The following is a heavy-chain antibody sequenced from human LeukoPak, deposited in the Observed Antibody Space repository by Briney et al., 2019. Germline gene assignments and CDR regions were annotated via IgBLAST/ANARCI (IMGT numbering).Heavy chain of an antibody. D-gene: IGHD3-22*01. CDR1: GFTFSSYG. V-gene: IGHV3-30*18. CDR3: AKGEYYYDSSGYYWEYFFDY. Sequence: GGSLRLSCAASGFTFSSYGMHWVRQAPGKGLEWVTVISYDGGYKYYADSVKGRFTISRDNSKNTLYLQVNSLRAEDTAVYCCAKGEYYYDSSGYYWEYFFDYWGQGTLVTVSS. CDR2: ISYDGGYK. J-gene: IGHJ4*02.